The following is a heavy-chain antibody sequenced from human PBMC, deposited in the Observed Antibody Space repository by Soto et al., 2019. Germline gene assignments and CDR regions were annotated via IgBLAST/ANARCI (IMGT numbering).Heavy chain of an antibody. CDR3: ARGGGVNAIWNP. D-gene: IGHD2-21*01. CDR2: ISGYSGAT. V-gene: IGHV1-18*01. Sequence: QVLLVQSGGGVKQPGASVIVSCKTSGYSFTTYGISWVRQAPGQGLEWMGWISGYSGATTYAHNFRDRDTMSTDTLTATAHLDLMNLTSDDTAVYYCARGGGVNAIWNPWGQGTLVIVSS. CDR1: GYSFTTYG. J-gene: IGHJ5*02.